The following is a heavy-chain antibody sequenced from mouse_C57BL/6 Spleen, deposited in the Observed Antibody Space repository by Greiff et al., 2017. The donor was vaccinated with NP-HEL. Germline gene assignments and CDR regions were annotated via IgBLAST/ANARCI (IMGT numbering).Heavy chain of an antibody. D-gene: IGHD2-3*01. J-gene: IGHJ3*01. CDR3: ARGYDGYYVSWFAY. Sequence: QVQLQQSGPELVKPGASVKLSCKASGYTFTSYDINWVKQRPGQGLEWIGWIYPRDGSTKYNEKFKGKATLTVDTSSSTAYMELHSLTSEDSAVYFCARGYDGYYVSWFAYWGQGTLVTVSA. V-gene: IGHV1-85*01. CDR1: GYTFTSYD. CDR2: IYPRDGST.